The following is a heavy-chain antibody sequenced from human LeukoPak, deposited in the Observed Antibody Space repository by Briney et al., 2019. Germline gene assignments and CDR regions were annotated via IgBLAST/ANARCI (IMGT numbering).Heavy chain of an antibody. D-gene: IGHD3-9*01. CDR2: IYYSGST. CDR1: GGSISSYY. Sequence: PSETLSLTCTVSGGSISSYYWSWIRQPPGKGLEWTGYIYYSGSTNYNPSLKSRVTISVDTSKNHFSLKLSSVTAADTAVYYCARSITIFSFDYWGQGTLVTVSS. CDR3: ARSITIFSFDY. V-gene: IGHV4-59*08. J-gene: IGHJ4*02.